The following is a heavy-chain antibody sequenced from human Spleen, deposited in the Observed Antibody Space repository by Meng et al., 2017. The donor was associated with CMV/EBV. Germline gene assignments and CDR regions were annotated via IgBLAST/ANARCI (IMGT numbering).Heavy chain of an antibody. CDR1: GYSFTDYY. J-gene: IGHJ6*02. CDR2: INPKSGGT. V-gene: IGHV1-2*02. Sequence: ASVKVSCKSSGYSFTDYYVHWVRQAPGQGLEWMGWINPKSGGTNYAQKFQGRVTMTRDTSISTAYMELSRLRSDDTAVYYCARGHYYYGLDVSGQGTTVTVSS. CDR3: ARGHYYYGLDV.